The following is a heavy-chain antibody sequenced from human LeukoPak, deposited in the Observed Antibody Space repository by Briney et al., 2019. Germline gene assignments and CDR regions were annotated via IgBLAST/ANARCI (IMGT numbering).Heavy chain of an antibody. CDR1: GFTFSSYA. V-gene: IGHV3-23*01. D-gene: IGHD3-10*01. J-gene: IGHJ6*03. CDR3: AKDLRSSLYYYYMDV. Sequence: GGSLRLSCAASGFTFSSYAMSWVRQAPGKGLEWVSAISGSGGSTYYADSVKGRFTISRDNSKNTLYLQMNSLRAEDTAVYYCAKDLRSSLYYYYMDVWGKGTTVTVSS. CDR2: ISGSGGST.